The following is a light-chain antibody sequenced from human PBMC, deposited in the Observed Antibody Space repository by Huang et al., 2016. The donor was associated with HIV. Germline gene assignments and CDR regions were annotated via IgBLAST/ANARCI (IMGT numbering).Light chain of an antibody. Sequence: VMTPSPATLPVSPGARATLSCSARHSVSNDLAWYQKKPGQAPRLVISGASTRATDVPARFSGSGSGTNFTLIIDSLQSEDFAVYFCHQYDQWPRTFGQGTKVEVK. V-gene: IGKV3-15*01. CDR1: HSVSND. CDR2: GAS. J-gene: IGKJ1*01. CDR3: HQYDQWPRT.